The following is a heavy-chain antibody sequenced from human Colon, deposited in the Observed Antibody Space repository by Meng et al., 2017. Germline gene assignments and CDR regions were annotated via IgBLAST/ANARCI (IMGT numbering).Heavy chain of an antibody. CDR1: GFNFRELG. D-gene: IGHD2-21*01. J-gene: IGHJ5*01. CDR2: VTYDGTKQ. V-gene: IGHV3-30*04. Sequence: VTLVQSGGGVVQPGTSLRLSCSASGFNFRELGLHWVRQAPGKGLEWVAAVTYDGTKQYYADSVKGRFIISRDNSHNTLYLQMGSLKPDDTAIYYCAKEWSSSYAYYDAWGQGTLVTVSS. CDR3: AKEWSSSYAYYDA.